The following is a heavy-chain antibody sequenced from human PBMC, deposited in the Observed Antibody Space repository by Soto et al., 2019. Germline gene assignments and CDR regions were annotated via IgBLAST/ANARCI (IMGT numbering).Heavy chain of an antibody. D-gene: IGHD4-4*01. CDR3: AKDRSDSNYVSNYYYGMDV. V-gene: IGHV3-30*18. CDR2: ISYDGSNK. Sequence: GGSLRLSCAASGFTFSSYGMHWVRQAPGKGLEWVAVISYDGSNKYYADSVKGRFTISRDNSKNTLYLQMNSLRAEDTAVYYCAKDRSDSNYVSNYYYGMDVWGQGTTVTVSS. J-gene: IGHJ6*02. CDR1: GFTFSSYG.